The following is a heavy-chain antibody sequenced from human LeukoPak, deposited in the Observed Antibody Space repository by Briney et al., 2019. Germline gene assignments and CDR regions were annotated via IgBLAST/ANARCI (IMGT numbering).Heavy chain of an antibody. Sequence: GSLRLSCAASGFTFSDYSTNWVRQAPGKGLEWISYIGIDSGNTNYADSVKGRFTISGDKAKNSLYLQMNSLRVEDTAGYYCARDYKYAFDNWGQGTLVTVSS. V-gene: IGHV3-48*01. CDR2: IGIDSGNT. D-gene: IGHD5-24*01. J-gene: IGHJ4*02. CDR1: GFTFSDYS. CDR3: ARDYKYAFDN.